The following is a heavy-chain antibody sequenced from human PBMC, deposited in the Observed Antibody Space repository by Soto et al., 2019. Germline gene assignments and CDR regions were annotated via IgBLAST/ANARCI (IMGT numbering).Heavy chain of an antibody. D-gene: IGHD2-15*01. CDR3: AREGYCSGGSCNDP. V-gene: IGHV4-30-4*01. J-gene: IGHJ5*02. CDR2: IYYSGST. Sequence: SETLSLTCTVSGVSISSGDYYWSWIRQPPGKGLEWIGYIYYSGSTYYNPSLKSRVTISVDTSKNQFSLKLSSVTAADTAVYYCAREGYCSGGSCNDPWGQGTLVTVSS. CDR1: GVSISSGDYY.